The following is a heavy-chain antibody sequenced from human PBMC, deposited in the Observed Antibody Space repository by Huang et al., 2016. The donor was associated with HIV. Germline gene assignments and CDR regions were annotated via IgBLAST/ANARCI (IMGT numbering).Heavy chain of an antibody. Sequence: EVQLVQSGAEVKKPGESLKISCKGSGYSFTSYWIGWVRQMPGKGLEWIGISCPGDYETRYSPSFQGQVTLSADKSISTAYLQWSSLKASDTAMYYCARLSTTWYFDYWGQGTLVTVSS. D-gene: IGHD1-1*01. CDR1: GYSFTSYW. CDR2: SCPGDYET. CDR3: ARLSTTWYFDY. V-gene: IGHV5-51*01. J-gene: IGHJ4*02.